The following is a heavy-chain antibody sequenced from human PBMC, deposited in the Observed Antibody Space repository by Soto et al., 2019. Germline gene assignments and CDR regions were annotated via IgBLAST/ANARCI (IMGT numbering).Heavy chain of an antibody. V-gene: IGHV3-23*01. CDR2: IDGSGGIT. J-gene: IGHJ5*02. CDR3: VKNSGWFNT. D-gene: IGHD3-10*01. Sequence: GGSLRLSCAASGFTFGTTDMSWVRQAPGEGLEWVSTIDGSGGITYYADSVEGRFTISRDNSRNTVYLQMNSLRGDDTALYYCVKNSGWFNTWGQGALVTVSS. CDR1: GFTFGTTD.